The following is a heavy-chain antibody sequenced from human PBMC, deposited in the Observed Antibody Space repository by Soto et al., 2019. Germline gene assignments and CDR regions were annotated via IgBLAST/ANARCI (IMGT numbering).Heavy chain of an antibody. CDR2: IYYSGST. D-gene: IGHD3-10*01. CDR3: ARGEITMVRGVMGNWFDP. J-gene: IGHJ5*02. Sequence: QVQLQESGPGLVKPSETLSLTCTVSGGSISSYYWSWIRQPPGKGLEWIGYIYYSGSTNYNPSLKSRVTISVDTSKNQFSLKLSSVTAADTAVYYCARGEITMVRGVMGNWFDPWGQGTLVTVSS. CDR1: GGSISSYY. V-gene: IGHV4-59*01.